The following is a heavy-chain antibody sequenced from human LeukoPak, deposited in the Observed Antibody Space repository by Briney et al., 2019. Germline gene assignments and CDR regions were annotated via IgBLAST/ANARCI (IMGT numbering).Heavy chain of an antibody. CDR2: ISGSGGST. D-gene: IGHD5-18*01. J-gene: IGHJ4*02. CDR3: AKDVRGYSYGPYYFDY. V-gene: IGHV3-23*01. Sequence: GGSLRLSCAASGFTFSSYGMSWVRQAPGKGLEWVSAISGSGGSTYYADSVKGRFTISRDNSKNTLYLQMNSLRAEDTAVYYCAKDVRGYSYGPYYFDYWGQGTLVTVSS. CDR1: GFTFSSYG.